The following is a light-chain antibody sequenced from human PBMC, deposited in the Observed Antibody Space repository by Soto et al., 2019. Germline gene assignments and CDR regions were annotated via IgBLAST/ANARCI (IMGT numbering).Light chain of an antibody. J-gene: IGLJ3*02. V-gene: IGLV2-14*01. CDR1: NRDVGSYNL. Sequence: QSALTQPASVSGSPGQSITIACTGTNRDVGSYNLVSWYQQRPGEDPKLIISEVRNRPSGISYRFTGSKSGNTASLTISGHQAEDEADYYCSSYTTTSTLVFGGVTKLTVL. CDR3: SSYTTTSTLV. CDR2: EVR.